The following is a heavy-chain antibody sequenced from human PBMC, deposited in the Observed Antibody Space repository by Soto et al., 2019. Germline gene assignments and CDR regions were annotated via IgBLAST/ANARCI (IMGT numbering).Heavy chain of an antibody. CDR2: ISSSSSTI. V-gene: IGHV3-48*02. Sequence: AGGSLRLSCASSGFTFISDSMNWSRQAPGKGLEWVSYISSSSSTIYYADSVKGRFTISRDNAKNSLYLQMNSLRDEDTAVCYCARVDIVLMVSARLPTYGMDVWRQGTTVTVSS. J-gene: IGHJ6*02. D-gene: IGHD2-8*01. CDR3: ARVDIVLMVSARLPTYGMDV. CDR1: GFTFISDS.